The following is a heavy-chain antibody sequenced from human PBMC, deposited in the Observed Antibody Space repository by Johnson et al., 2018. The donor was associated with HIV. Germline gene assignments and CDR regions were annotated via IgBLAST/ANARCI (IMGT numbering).Heavy chain of an antibody. Sequence: QVQLVESGGGVVQPGRSLRLSCAASGFTFSSYAMHWVRQAPGKGLEWVAVISYDGSNRYYADSVKGRFTISRDNPKNTLYLQMSSLRAEDTAVYYCAKGDGIVVGSDAFDIWGQGTMVTVSS. J-gene: IGHJ3*02. D-gene: IGHD1-26*01. CDR3: AKGDGIVVGSDAFDI. CDR1: GFTFSSYA. V-gene: IGHV3-30-3*01. CDR2: ISYDGSNR.